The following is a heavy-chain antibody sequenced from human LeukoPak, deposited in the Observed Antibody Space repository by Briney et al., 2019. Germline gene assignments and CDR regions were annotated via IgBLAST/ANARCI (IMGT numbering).Heavy chain of an antibody. V-gene: IGHV3-23*01. CDR1: GFTFGSYA. D-gene: IGHD7-27*01. J-gene: IGHJ5*02. CDR3: APRRINWEVDWFDP. CDR2: LDGSGDST. Sequence: GGSLRLSCAASGFTFGSYAMSWVRQAPGKGLEWVSTLDGSGDSTYYADSVKGRFTISRDNSKNTLYLQMNSLRVEDTAVYHCAPRRINWEVDWFDPWGQGTLVTVSS.